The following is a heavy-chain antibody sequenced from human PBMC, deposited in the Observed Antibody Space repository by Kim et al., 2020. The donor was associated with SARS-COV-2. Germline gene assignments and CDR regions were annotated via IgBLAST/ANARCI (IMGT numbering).Heavy chain of an antibody. CDR1: GYTFTSYA. CDR2: INAGNGNT. Sequence: ASVKVSCKASGYTFTSYAMHWVRQAPGQRLEWMGWINAGNGNTKYSQKFQGRVTITRDTSASTAYMELSSLRSEDTAVYYCARDPLLHYDILTGYYSGLYDYWGQGTLVTVSS. V-gene: IGHV1-3*01. D-gene: IGHD3-9*01. CDR3: ARDPLLHYDILTGYYSGLYDY. J-gene: IGHJ4*02.